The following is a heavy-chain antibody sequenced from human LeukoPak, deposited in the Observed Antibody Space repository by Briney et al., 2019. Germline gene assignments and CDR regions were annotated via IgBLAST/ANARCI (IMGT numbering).Heavy chain of an antibody. CDR2: INHSGST. D-gene: IGHD3-10*01. V-gene: IGHV4-34*01. CDR1: GGSFSGYY. J-gene: IGHJ4*02. Sequence: PSETLSLTCAVYGGSFSGYYWSWIRQPPGKGLEWIGEINHSGSTNYNPSLKSRVTISVDTSKNQFSLKLSSVTAADTAVYYCARRMAYYGSGRVKMYYFDYWGQGTLVTVSS. CDR3: ARRMAYYGSGRVKMYYFDY.